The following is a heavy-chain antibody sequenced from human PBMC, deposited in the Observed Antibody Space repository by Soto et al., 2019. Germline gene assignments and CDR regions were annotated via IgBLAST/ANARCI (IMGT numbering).Heavy chain of an antibody. Sequence: PGGSLRFSCAASGFTFSNAWMSWVRQAPGKGPEWVGRIKSKTDGGTTDYAAPVKGRFTISRDDSKNTLYLQMNSLKTEDTAVYYCTTVTSYSSSWYGRFWLAVEYGMDVWGQGTTVTVSS. J-gene: IGHJ6*02. V-gene: IGHV3-15*01. D-gene: IGHD6-13*01. CDR2: IKSKTDGGTT. CDR3: TTVTSYSSSWYGRFWLAVEYGMDV. CDR1: GFTFSNAW.